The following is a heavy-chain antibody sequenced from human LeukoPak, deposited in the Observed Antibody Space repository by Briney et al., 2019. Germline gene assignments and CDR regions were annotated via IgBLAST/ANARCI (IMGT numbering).Heavy chain of an antibody. J-gene: IGHJ3*02. CDR3: ARYQLLFFPGAFDI. CDR2: IYTSGST. Sequence: SQTLSLTCTVSVGSISSGSYYWSWIRQPAGKGLEWIGRIYTSGSTNYNPSLKSRVTISVDTSKNQFSLKLSSVTAADTAVYYCARYQLLFFPGAFDIWGQGTMVTVSS. V-gene: IGHV4-61*02. CDR1: VGSISSGSYY. D-gene: IGHD2-2*01.